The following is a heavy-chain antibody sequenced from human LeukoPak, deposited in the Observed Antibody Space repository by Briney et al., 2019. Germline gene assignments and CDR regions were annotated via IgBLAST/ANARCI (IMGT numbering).Heavy chain of an antibody. Sequence: SETLSLTCAVYGGSFSGYYWSWIRQPPGKGLEWIGTIHYSGSTYYNPSLKGRVTTSVDTSKNQFSLKLSSVTAADTAVYYCARGSRGDNFDYWGQGALVIVSS. CDR3: ARGSRGDNFDY. V-gene: IGHV4-34*01. J-gene: IGHJ4*02. CDR1: GGSFSGYY. D-gene: IGHD4-17*01. CDR2: IHYSGST.